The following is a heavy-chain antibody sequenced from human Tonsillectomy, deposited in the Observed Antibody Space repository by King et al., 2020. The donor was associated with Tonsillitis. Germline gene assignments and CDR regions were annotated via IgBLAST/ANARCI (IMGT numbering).Heavy chain of an antibody. Sequence: VQLVESGGGLVKPGGSLRLSCAASRFTFSNYGMHWVRQAPGKGLEWVAVISYDGSNKHYADSLKGRFTISRDNSKNTLYLQMNSLRAEDTAVYYCAKEKGYSSSGIDYWGQGTLVAVSS. V-gene: IGHV3-30*18. D-gene: IGHD2-2*01. J-gene: IGHJ4*02. CDR1: RFTFSNYG. CDR3: AKEKGYSSSGIDY. CDR2: ISYDGSNK.